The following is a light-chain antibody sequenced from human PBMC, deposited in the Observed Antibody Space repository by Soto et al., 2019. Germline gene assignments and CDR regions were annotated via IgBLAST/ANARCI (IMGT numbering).Light chain of an antibody. CDR3: QQYDTSYT. CDR1: QSVSNW. CDR2: DVS. Sequence: DNKMYLSPSTLSAKVGDRGTMTCRAVQSVSNWLAWYQQKPGKAPTLLIYDVSRLETGVPSRFSGSGSGTEFTLTIISLQPEDFAAYFCQQYDTSYTFGQGTKGDIK. J-gene: IGKJ1*01. V-gene: IGKV1-5*01.